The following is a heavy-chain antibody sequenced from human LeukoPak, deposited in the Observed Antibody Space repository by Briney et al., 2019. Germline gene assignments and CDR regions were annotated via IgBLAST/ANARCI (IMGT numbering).Heavy chain of an antibody. J-gene: IGHJ5*01. CDR2: IYYTGST. V-gene: IGHV4-39*01. Sequence: SETLSLTCTVSGDSISSSSYYWGWIRQPPGKGLEWIGSIYYTGSTSYNPSPKSRVTISIDTSKNQFSLKLSSVTAADTAVYYCARQMYYYDSSGYFDFWGQGTLVTVSS. CDR3: ARQMYYYDSSGYFDF. CDR1: GDSISSSSYY. D-gene: IGHD3-22*01.